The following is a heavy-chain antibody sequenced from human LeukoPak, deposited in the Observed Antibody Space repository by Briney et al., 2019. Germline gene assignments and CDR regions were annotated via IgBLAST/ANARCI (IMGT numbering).Heavy chain of an antibody. CDR3: ARSPRRYYFDY. V-gene: IGHV4-39*01. CDR1: GGSISSSGYY. CDR2: IYDSGST. Sequence: SEALSLTCTVSGGSISSSGYYWGWIRQPPGKGLEWIGSIYDSGSTYYNPSLKSRVTMSVDTSKNQFSLKLSSVTAADTAVYYCARSPRRYYFDYWGQGTLVTVSS. J-gene: IGHJ4*02.